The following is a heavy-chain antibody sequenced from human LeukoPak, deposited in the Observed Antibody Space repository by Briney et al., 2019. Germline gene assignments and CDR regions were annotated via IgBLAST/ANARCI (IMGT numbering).Heavy chain of an antibody. CDR3: ARSYFDPMGFDY. CDR1: GGSISSSSYY. D-gene: IGHD3-9*01. Sequence: PSETLSLTCTVSGGSISSSSYYWGWIRQPPGKGLEWIGSIYYSGSTYYNPSLKSRVTISVDTSKNQFSLKLSSVTAADTAVYYCARSYFDPMGFDYWGQGTLVTVSS. J-gene: IGHJ4*02. CDR2: IYYSGST. V-gene: IGHV4-39*01.